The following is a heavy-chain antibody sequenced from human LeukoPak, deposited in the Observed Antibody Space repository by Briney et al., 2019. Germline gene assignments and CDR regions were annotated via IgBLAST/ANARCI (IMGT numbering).Heavy chain of an antibody. Sequence: ASVKVSCKASGYTFTSYDINWVRQATGQGLEWMGWMNPNSGNTGYAQKFQGRVTMTRNTSISTAYMELSSLRSEDTAVYYCARDAENMVRGDIRHFDCWGQGTLVTVSS. CDR3: ARDAENMVRGDIRHFDC. D-gene: IGHD3-10*01. CDR2: MNPNSGNT. J-gene: IGHJ4*02. CDR1: GYTFTSYD. V-gene: IGHV1-8*01.